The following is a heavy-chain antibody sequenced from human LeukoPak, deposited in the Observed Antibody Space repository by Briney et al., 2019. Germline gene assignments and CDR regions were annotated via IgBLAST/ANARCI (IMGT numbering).Heavy chain of an antibody. D-gene: IGHD3-10*01. CDR3: AGGTYYGTGTRPAFFD. J-gene: IGHJ4*02. V-gene: IGHV3-53*01. CDR2: IDNFGNI. Sequence: GGSLSLSCAASGFSVNNNYMNCVRQAPGKGLEWVSDIDNFGNIHYASSLAGRVTISRDISRDTVFLQMNNLRAEDTALYYCAGGTYYGTGTRPAFFDWGLGTQITVAS. CDR1: GFSVNNNY.